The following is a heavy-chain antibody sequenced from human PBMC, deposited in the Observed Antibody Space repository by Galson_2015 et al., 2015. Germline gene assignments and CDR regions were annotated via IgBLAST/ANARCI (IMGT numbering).Heavy chain of an antibody. CDR1: GFTFSSYG. J-gene: IGHJ4*02. V-gene: IGHV3-30*18. CDR2: ISYDGSNK. Sequence: SLRLSCAASGFTFSSYGMHWVRQAPGKGLEWVAVISYDGSNKYYADSVKGRFTISRDNSKNTLYLQMNSLRAEDTAVYYCAKDQGYSSGWYGCIDYWGQGTLVTVSS. CDR3: AKDQGYSSGWYGCIDY. D-gene: IGHD6-19*01.